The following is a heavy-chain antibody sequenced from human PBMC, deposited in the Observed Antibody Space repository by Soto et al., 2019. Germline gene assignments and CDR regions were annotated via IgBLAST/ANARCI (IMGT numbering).Heavy chain of an antibody. CDR3: ARDRGIAVALDAFDI. J-gene: IGHJ3*02. D-gene: IGHD6-19*01. CDR2: IYSGGST. CDR1: GFTVSSNY. V-gene: IGHV3-66*01. Sequence: HPGGSLRLSCAASGFTVSSNYMSWVRQAPGKGLEWVSVIYSGGSTYYADSVKGRFTISRDNSKNTLYLQMNSLRAEDTAVYYCARDRGIAVALDAFDIWGQGTMVTVSS.